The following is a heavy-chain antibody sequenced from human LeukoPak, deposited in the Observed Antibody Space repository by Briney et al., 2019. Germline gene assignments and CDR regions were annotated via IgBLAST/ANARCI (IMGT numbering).Heavy chain of an antibody. J-gene: IGHJ4*02. CDR3: AKGSTRYYDSVIDY. Sequence: GGSLRLSCAASGFTFSSHAMSWVRQAPGKGLEWVSAISGSGGSTYYADSVKGRFTISRDNSKNTLYLQMNSLRAEDTAVYYCAKGSTRYYDSVIDYWGQGTLVTVSS. CDR1: GFTFSSHA. V-gene: IGHV3-23*01. CDR2: ISGSGGST. D-gene: IGHD3-22*01.